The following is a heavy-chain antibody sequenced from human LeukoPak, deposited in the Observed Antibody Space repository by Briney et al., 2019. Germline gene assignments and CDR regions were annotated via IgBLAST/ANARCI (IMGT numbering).Heavy chain of an antibody. CDR1: GFTFSSYS. V-gene: IGHV3-21*01. J-gene: IGHJ5*02. Sequence: PGGSLRLSCAASGFTFSSYSMNWVRQAPGKGLEWVSSISSSSSYIYYADSVKGRFTISRDNAKNSLYLQMNSLRAEDTAVYYCARRVGYGDYAPRFDPWGQGTLVTVSS. CDR2: ISSSSSYI. D-gene: IGHD4-17*01. CDR3: ARRVGYGDYAPRFDP.